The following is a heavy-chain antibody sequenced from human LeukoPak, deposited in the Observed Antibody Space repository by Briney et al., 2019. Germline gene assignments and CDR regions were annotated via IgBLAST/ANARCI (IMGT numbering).Heavy chain of an antibody. J-gene: IGHJ4*02. CDR1: GFTFSSHT. CDR3: ARDGDSYGQTEGDY. V-gene: IGHV3-23*01. Sequence: QPGGSLRLSCAASGFTFSSHTMSWVRQAPGKGLEWVSGISGSGVNTYYANSVKGRFTISRDKFMNTLYLQMNSLRAEDTAVYYCARDGDSYGQTEGDYWGQGTLVTVSS. D-gene: IGHD5-18*01. CDR2: ISGSGVNT.